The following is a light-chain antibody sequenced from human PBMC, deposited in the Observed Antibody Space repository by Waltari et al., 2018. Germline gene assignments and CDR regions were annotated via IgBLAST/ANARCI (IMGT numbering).Light chain of an antibody. CDR2: GAF. J-gene: IGKJ1*01. CDR1: QSGRAH. V-gene: IGKV3D-15*01. CDR3: QQYYDWPPWT. Sequence: EIVMTQSAATLSVYQGERATTPGRASQSGRAHLAWYQPKPGQAPRLIIHGAFTRATGIPARFSGSGSGTEFSLTISSLQSEDFAIYYCQQYYDWPPWTFGQGTKVEL.